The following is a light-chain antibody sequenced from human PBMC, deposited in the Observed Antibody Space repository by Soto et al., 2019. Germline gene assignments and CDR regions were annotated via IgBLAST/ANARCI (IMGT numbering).Light chain of an antibody. CDR2: MIS. CDR1: QSLVHSDGNSY. V-gene: IGKV2-24*01. Sequence: DFVMTQTPLSSPVTLGQPASISCRSSQSLVHSDGNSYLSWLHQRPGQPPRLLIYMISNRFSGVPDRVSGSGAGTDFTLKISRVEPEDVGFYYCMQATQPYTFGQGTKLEIK. J-gene: IGKJ2*01. CDR3: MQATQPYT.